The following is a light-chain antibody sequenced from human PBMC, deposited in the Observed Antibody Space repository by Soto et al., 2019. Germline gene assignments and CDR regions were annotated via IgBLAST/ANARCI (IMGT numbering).Light chain of an antibody. J-gene: IGLJ2*01. Sequence: QSVLTQPPSVSGAPGQRVTISCTGTSSNIGARYDVHWYQQVPGTSPKLLIFVNSNRPSGVPDRFSGSKSGTSASLAITGLQAEDEADYYCQSYDNSLSVHVVFGGGTKLTVL. V-gene: IGLV1-40*01. CDR2: VNS. CDR3: QSYDNSLSVHVV. CDR1: SSNIGARYD.